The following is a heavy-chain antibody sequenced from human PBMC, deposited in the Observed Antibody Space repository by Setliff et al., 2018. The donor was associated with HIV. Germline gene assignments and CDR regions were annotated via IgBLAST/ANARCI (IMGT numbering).Heavy chain of an antibody. CDR1: GFTLSHYS. V-gene: IGHV3-48*04. J-gene: IGHJ3*02. CDR2: IGGRGSTI. D-gene: IGHD5-12*01. CDR3: ARDPMATIPRGFDI. Sequence: GESLKISCAASGFTLSHYSMNWVRQAPGKGLEWVSYIGGRGSTIYYADSVKGRFTISRDSAHNSLYLQMNSLRVDDTAVYYCARDPMATIPRGFDIWGQGTMVTVS.